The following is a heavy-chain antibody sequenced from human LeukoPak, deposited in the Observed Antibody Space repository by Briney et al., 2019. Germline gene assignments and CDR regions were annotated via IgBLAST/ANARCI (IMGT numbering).Heavy chain of an antibody. CDR1: GFTFDDYG. Sequence: GGSLRLSCAASGFTFDDYGMSWVRQAPGKGLEWVSGINWNGGSTGYADSVKGRFTISRDNSKNTLYLQMNSLRAEDTAVYYCAKDLTRRNDYWGQGTLVTVSS. CDR2: INWNGGST. V-gene: IGHV3-20*04. J-gene: IGHJ4*02. CDR3: AKDLTRRNDY.